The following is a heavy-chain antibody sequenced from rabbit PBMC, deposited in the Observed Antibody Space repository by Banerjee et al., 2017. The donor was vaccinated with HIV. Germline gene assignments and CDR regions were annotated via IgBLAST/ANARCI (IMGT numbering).Heavy chain of an antibody. CDR3: AKRYATNGAAPYAFDS. J-gene: IGHJ2*01. D-gene: IGHD4-2*01. V-gene: IGHV1S45*01. CDR1: GFSFSDRDV. CDR2: IYGGSSDTT. Sequence: QEQLEESGGGLVKPEGSLTLTCKASGFSFSDRDVMCWVRQAPGEGPEWIACIYGGSSDTTHYASWAKGRFTISRTSSTTVTLQMTTLTVADTATYFCAKRYATNGAAPYAFDSWGPGTLVTVS.